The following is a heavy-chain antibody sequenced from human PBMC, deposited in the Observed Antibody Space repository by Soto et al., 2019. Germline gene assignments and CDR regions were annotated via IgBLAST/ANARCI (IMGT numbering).Heavy chain of an antibody. Sequence: QVHLQESGPGLVKPSGTLSLTCAVSGGSITTNWWSWVRQPPGKGLEGIGEIYHSGTTNYNPSPRGRVTISVDKYNNQFSLNLNSVTAADSAIYYCARHIAVPRTRGFDYWGQGNLVTVSS. CDR2: IYHSGTT. J-gene: IGHJ4*02. D-gene: IGHD6-19*01. V-gene: IGHV4-4*02. CDR3: ARHIAVPRTRGFDY. CDR1: GGSITTNW.